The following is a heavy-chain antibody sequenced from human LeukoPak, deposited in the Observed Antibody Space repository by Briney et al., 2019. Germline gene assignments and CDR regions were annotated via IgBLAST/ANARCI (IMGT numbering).Heavy chain of an antibody. V-gene: IGHV1-2*02. J-gene: IGHJ5*02. CDR2: INPNSGGT. Sequence: EASVKVSCTASGYTFTGYYMHWVRQAPGQGLEWMGWINPNSGGTDYAQKFQGRVTMTRDTSISTAYMELSRLRSDDTAVYYCARVSRYGSGTVNWFDPWGQGTLVTVSS. CDR1: GYTFTGYY. D-gene: IGHD3-10*01. CDR3: ARVSRYGSGTVNWFDP.